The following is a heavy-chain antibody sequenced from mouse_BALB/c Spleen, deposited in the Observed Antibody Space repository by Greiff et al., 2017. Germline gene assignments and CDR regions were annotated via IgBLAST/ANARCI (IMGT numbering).Heavy chain of an antibody. V-gene: IGHV1-14*01. CDR3: ARSYGNYLWYFDV. CDR2: INPYNDGT. CDR1: GYTFTSYV. D-gene: IGHD2-10*02. J-gene: IGHJ1*01. Sequence: QLQESGPELVKPGASVKMSCKASGYTFTSYVMHWVKQKPGQGLEWIGYINPYNDGTKYNEKFKGKATLTSDKSSSTAYMELSSLTSEDSAVYYCARSYGNYLWYFDVWGAGTTVTVSS.